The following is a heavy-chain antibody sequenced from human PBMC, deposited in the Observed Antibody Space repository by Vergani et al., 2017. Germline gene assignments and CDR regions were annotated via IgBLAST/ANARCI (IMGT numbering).Heavy chain of an antibody. CDR3: TRDIGATTVVGS. Sequence: EVQLLESGGGLAQPGGSLRLSCAASGFTFRNYAMTWVRQAPGKGLEWVSSISSSSSYIYYADSVKGRFTISRDNAKNSLYLQMNSLRAEDTAVYYCTRDIGATTVVGSWGQGTLVTVSS. D-gene: IGHD5-12*01. V-gene: IGHV3-21*01. CDR2: ISSSSSYI. J-gene: IGHJ4*02. CDR1: GFTFRNYA.